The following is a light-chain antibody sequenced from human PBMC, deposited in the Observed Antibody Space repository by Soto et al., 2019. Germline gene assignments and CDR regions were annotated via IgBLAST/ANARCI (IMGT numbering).Light chain of an antibody. CDR3: CSYANTKSYV. CDR1: SSDVGGYDY. CDR2: GVT. Sequence: QSVLTQPPSASGSPGQSVTISCTGTSSDVGGYDYVSWYQQYPGKAPRLMIYGVTKRPSGVPDRFSGSKSGNTASLTVSGLQAEDEADYYCCSYANTKSYVFGTGTKLTVL. V-gene: IGLV2-8*01. J-gene: IGLJ1*01.